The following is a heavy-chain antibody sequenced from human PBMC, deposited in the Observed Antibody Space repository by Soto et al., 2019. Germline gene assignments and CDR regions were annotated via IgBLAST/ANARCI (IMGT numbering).Heavy chain of an antibody. CDR3: ATQIMVRGVITG. V-gene: IGHV4-39*01. J-gene: IGHJ4*01. D-gene: IGHD3-10*01. Sequence: QLQLQESGPGLVKPSETQSLTCTVSGGSISSSSYYWGWIRQPPGKGLEWIGRIYYSGSTYYNPSLKSRVTISVDTSKNQVSLNLSFVTAADTAVYYCATQIMVRGVITGWGHGTLVTVSS. CDR1: GGSISSSSYY. CDR2: IYYSGST.